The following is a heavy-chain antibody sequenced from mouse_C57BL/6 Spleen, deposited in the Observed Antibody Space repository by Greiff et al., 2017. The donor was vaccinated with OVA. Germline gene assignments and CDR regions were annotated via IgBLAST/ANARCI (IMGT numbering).Heavy chain of an antibody. J-gene: IGHJ4*01. CDR3: ARRRDSSGYAMDY. CDR2: IYPGDGDT. D-gene: IGHD3-2*02. CDR1: GYAFSSSW. Sequence: QVQLKESGPELVKPGASVKISCKASGYAFSSSWMNWVKQRPGKGLEWIGRIYPGDGDTNYNGKFKGKATLTADKSSSTAYMQLSSLTSEDSAVYFCARRRDSSGYAMDYWGQGTSVTVSS. V-gene: IGHV1-82*01.